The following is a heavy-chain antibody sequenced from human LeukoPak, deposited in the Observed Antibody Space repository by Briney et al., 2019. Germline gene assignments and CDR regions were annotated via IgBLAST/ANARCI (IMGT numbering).Heavy chain of an antibody. J-gene: IGHJ4*02. CDR2: ISTDGSQT. Sequence: GGSLRLSCEASGFTFSNYWMHWVRQPPGRGLMWVSQISTDGSQTFYADSVKGRFTISRDNAKNTLFLQMDSLRPEDTAVYYCVRSLRSADFWGQGTLVTVSS. CDR3: VRSLRSADF. V-gene: IGHV3-74*01. CDR1: GFTFSNYW.